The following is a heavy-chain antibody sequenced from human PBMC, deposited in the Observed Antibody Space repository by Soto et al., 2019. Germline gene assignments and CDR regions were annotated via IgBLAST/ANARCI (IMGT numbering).Heavy chain of an antibody. CDR3: ATQEVGGSYVYTFDP. Sequence: SETLSLTCTVSGGSISSGGYYWSWIRQPPGKGLEWIGEINHSGSTNYNPSLKSRVTISVDTSKNQFSLKLSSVTAADTAVYYCATQEVGGSYVYTFDPWGQGTLVTAPQ. J-gene: IGHJ5*02. D-gene: IGHD1-26*01. CDR1: GGSISSGGYY. CDR2: INHSGST. V-gene: IGHV4-39*01.